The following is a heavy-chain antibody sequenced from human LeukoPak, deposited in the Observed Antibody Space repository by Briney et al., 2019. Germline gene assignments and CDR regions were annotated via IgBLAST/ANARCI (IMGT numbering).Heavy chain of an antibody. V-gene: IGHV4-59*01. CDR2: IYYSGST. CDR3: ARSEWLVLWYFDL. Sequence: KPSETLSLTCTVSGGSISSYYWSWIRQPPGKGLEWIGYIYYSGSTNYNPSLKSRVTISVDTSKNQFSLKLSSVTAADTAVYYCARSEWLVLWYFDLWGRGTLVTVSS. CDR1: GGSISSYY. J-gene: IGHJ2*01. D-gene: IGHD6-19*01.